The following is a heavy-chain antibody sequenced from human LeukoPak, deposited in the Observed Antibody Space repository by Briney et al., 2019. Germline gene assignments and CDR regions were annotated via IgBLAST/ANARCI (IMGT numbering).Heavy chain of an antibody. CDR1: GGTFSSYA. CDR2: IIPIFGIA. Sequence: ASVKVSCKAFGGTFSSYAISWVRQAPGQGLEWMGRIIPIFGIANYAQKVQGRVTITADKSTSTAYMELSSLRSEDTAVYYCARVDCSSTSCAKRGLYYYGMDVWGQGTTVTVSS. CDR3: ARVDCSSTSCAKRGLYYYGMDV. V-gene: IGHV1-69*04. D-gene: IGHD2-2*01. J-gene: IGHJ6*02.